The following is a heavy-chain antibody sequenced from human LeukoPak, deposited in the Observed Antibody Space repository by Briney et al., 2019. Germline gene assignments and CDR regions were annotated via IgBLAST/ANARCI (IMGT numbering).Heavy chain of an antibody. CDR3: ARDYCTRGGDCYKEDLFNP. D-gene: IGHD2-21*02. CDR1: GYTFDNYD. CDR2: ISPYDGDT. Sequence: GASVKVSCKTSGYTFDNYDINWVRQAPGQGLEWMAWISPYDGDTNYAQNFEGRVTMTTETSTSTAYMELRSLRSDDTAIYYCARDYCTRGGDCYKEDLFNPWGQGTLVTVSS. J-gene: IGHJ5*02. V-gene: IGHV1-18*01.